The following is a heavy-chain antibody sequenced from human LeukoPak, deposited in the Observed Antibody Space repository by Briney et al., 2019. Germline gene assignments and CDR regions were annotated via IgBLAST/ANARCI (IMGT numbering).Heavy chain of an antibody. CDR3: ARDLRVERPLDAFDV. V-gene: IGHV3-66*01. CDR2: IYRPGNT. J-gene: IGHJ3*01. Sequence: GGSLRLSCAASGITVSTSYMAWVRQAPGKGLEWVSVIYRPGNTYYTDSVKGRFTISRDNSKNTIYLQMNSLRVEDTAVYYCARDLRVERPLDAFDVWGQGTMVTVSS. CDR1: GITVSTSY. D-gene: IGHD1-26*01.